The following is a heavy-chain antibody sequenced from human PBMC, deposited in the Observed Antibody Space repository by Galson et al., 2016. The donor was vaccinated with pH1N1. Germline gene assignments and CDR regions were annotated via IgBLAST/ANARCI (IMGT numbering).Heavy chain of an antibody. J-gene: IGHJ6*03. CDR1: GNSFSTSW. CDR2: IYAGDSDT. D-gene: IGHD1-1*01. V-gene: IGHV5-51*03. Sequence: QSGAEVKKPGESLKISCKASGNSFSTSWIGWVRQLPGKGLEWMGSIYAGDSDTRYNPSFPGHVTISVDKSIRTAYLQWSRLQASDTAIYYCAEHAALDPPVEVYYTDVWGNGTTVTVSS. CDR3: AEHAALDPPVEVYYTDV.